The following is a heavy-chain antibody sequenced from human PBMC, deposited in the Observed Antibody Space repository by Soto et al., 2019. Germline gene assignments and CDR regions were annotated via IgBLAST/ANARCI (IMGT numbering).Heavy chain of an antibody. CDR2: IFYSGTT. Sequence: QVQLQESGSGLVKPSETLSLTCTVSGGSVSSSIYYWSWVRQSPGKGLEWIGYIFYSGTTNYNSSLKSRVTISLDTSKNQFSLKLSSVTAADTAVYYCARVPDSSGYYSGWVFDLWGRGTLVTVSS. CDR3: ARVPDSSGYYSGWVFDL. J-gene: IGHJ2*01. D-gene: IGHD3-22*01. CDR1: GGSVSSSIYY. V-gene: IGHV4-61*01.